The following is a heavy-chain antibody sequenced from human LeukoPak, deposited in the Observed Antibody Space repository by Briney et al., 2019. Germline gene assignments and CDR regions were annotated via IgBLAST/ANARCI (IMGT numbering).Heavy chain of an antibody. CDR3: ARRGDAWQVLYSFDV. D-gene: IGHD6-19*01. CDR1: GASLARDMYH. CDR2: IYYDGST. V-gene: IGHV4-39*01. Sequence: SETLSLTCTVSGASLARDMYHWGWVRQSPGKGLEWLGTIYYDGSTFYSPSFKSRVTISINASKKQLSLNLASVTAADTAVYYCARRGDAWQVLYSFDVWGQGTAVIVSS. J-gene: IGHJ3*01.